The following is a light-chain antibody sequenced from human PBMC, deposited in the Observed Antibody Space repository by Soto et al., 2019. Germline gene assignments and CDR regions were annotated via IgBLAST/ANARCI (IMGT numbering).Light chain of an antibody. Sequence: QSVLTQPPSASGTPGQRVTISCSGSSSNIGSNTVNWYQQLPGTAPKLLIYSNNQRPSGVPDRFSGSKSGTSASLAISGLQSEDEDDYCAAWGDSLNGPVFGGGTKLTVL. CDR3: AAWGDSLNGPV. CDR2: SNN. J-gene: IGLJ2*01. V-gene: IGLV1-44*01. CDR1: SSNIGSNT.